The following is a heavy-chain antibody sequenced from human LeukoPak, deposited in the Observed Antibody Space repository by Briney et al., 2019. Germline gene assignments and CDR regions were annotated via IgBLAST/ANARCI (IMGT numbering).Heavy chain of an antibody. Sequence: SXXVSCKATGDTFSSYAISWVRQAPGQGLEWMGGIIPIFGTANYAQKFQGRVTITTDESTSTAYMELSSLRSEDTAVYYCASRGGLTGSDYWGQGTLVTVSS. CDR2: IIPIFGTA. V-gene: IGHV1-69*05. J-gene: IGHJ4*02. D-gene: IGHD3-9*01. CDR1: GDTFSSYA. CDR3: ASRGGLTGSDY.